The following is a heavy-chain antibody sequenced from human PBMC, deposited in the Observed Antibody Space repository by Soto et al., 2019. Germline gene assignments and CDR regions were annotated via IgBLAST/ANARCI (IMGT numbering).Heavy chain of an antibody. D-gene: IGHD1-26*01. Sequence: GTLSLRCAVPGYSISSGYYWCCIRQPPGKGLEWIGSIYHSGSTYYNPSLKSRVTISVDTSKNQFSLKLSSVTAADTAVYYCASAGWELPFYWYGMDVWGQGTTVTVSS. CDR3: ASAGWELPFYWYGMDV. CDR1: GYSISSGYY. CDR2: IYHSGST. V-gene: IGHV4-38-2*01. J-gene: IGHJ6*02.